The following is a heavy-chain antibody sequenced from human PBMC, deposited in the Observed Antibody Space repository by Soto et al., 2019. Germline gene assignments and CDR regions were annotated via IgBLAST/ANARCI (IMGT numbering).Heavy chain of an antibody. CDR3: AKDVVVGATTGLGDYFYYYGMDV. D-gene: IGHD1-26*01. J-gene: IGHJ6*02. V-gene: IGHV3-30*18. CDR1: GFTFSSYG. CDR2: ISYDGRNK. Sequence: QVQLVESGGGVVQPGRSLRLSCAASGFTFSSYGMHWVRQAPGKGLEWVAVISYDGRNKYYADSVKGRFTISRDNSKNTLYLQMNSLRAEGTAVYYCAKDVVVGATTGLGDYFYYYGMDVWGQGTTVTVSS.